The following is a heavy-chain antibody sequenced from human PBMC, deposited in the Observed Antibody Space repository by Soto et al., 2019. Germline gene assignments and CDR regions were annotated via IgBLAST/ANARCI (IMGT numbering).Heavy chain of an antibody. Sequence: GTSLKFSCKASGCAFSIPYASNCVRQAPGQGLEWMGGIIPIFGAANYAQKFQGRVTITADDSTSTAYMELSSLRSDDTAVYYCARVTVSSSWYVRGSFAPAHWGQGTLVTVSS. J-gene: IGHJ4*02. CDR2: IIPIFGAA. D-gene: IGHD6-13*01. CDR3: ARVTVSSSWYVRGSFAPAH. V-gene: IGHV1-69*13. CDR1: GCAFSIPYA.